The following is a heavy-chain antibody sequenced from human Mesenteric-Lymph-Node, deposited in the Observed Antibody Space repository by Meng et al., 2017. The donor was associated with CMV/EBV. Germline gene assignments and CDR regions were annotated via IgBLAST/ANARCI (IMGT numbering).Heavy chain of an antibody. J-gene: IGHJ4*02. CDR1: GGSINSAGSF. CDR3: AIYGSGTSYYFDY. CDR2: IYYSGGT. Sequence: SGGSINSAGSFWTWIRQHPGKGLEWIGYIYYSGGTHYNPSLKSRVTISADTSKNQFSLNLNSVTAADTAVYYCAIYGSGTSYYFDYWGQGTLVTVSS. D-gene: IGHD3-10*01. V-gene: IGHV4-31*02.